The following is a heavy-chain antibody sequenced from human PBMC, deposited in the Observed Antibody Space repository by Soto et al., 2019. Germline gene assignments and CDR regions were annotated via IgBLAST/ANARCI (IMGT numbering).Heavy chain of an antibody. J-gene: IGHJ4*02. CDR2: INHSGST. D-gene: IGHD1-20*01. V-gene: IGHV4-34*01. Sequence: QVQLQQWGAGLLKPSETLSLTCAVYGGSFSGYYWSWIRQPPGKGLEWIGEINHSGSTNYNPSLKSRVNISVDTSKNQFSLKLSSVTAADTAVYYCARVRYITGTTSNPHRTGIDYWGQGTLVTVSS. CDR1: GGSFSGYY. CDR3: ARVRYITGTTSNPHRTGIDY.